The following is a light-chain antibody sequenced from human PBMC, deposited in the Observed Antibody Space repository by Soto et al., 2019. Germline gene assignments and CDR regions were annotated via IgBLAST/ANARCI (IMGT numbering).Light chain of an antibody. Sequence: MTQSPATLSVSPGERATLSCRASQSVSSNLAWYQQKPGKAPKLLIYKASSLESGVPSRFSGSGSGTEFTLTISSLQPDDFATYYCQQYNSYLWTFGQGTKVEIK. CDR1: QSVSSN. CDR2: KAS. V-gene: IGKV1-5*03. J-gene: IGKJ1*01. CDR3: QQYNSYLWT.